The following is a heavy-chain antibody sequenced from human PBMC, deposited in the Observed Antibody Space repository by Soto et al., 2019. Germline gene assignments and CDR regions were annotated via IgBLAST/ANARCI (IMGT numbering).Heavy chain of an antibody. V-gene: IGHV3-30-3*01. D-gene: IGHD2-2*01. J-gene: IGHJ4*02. CDR2: ISYDGSNK. CDR3: VRDGGVVVPAAINY. Sequence: QVQLVESGGGVVQPGRSLRLSCAASGFTFSSYAMHWVRQAPGKGLEWVAVISYDGSNKYYADSVKGRFTISRDNSKNTLYLQMNSLRAEDTAVYYCVRDGGVVVPAAINYWGQGTLVTVSS. CDR1: GFTFSSYA.